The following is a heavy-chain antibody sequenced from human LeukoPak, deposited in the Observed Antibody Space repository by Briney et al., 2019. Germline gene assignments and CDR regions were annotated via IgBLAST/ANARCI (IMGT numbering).Heavy chain of an antibody. D-gene: IGHD2-8*01. CDR3: ARADIVPRATFGRSFDY. CDR1: GLTFGTYA. Sequence: PGGSLRLSCAASGLTFGTYAMSWVRQAPGKGLEWVSVISGGGSNTDYADSVKGRFTISRDNSKNTLYLQMNSLRAEDTAVYYCARADIVPRATFGRSFDYWGQGTLVTVSS. V-gene: IGHV3-23*01. J-gene: IGHJ4*02. CDR2: ISGGGSNT.